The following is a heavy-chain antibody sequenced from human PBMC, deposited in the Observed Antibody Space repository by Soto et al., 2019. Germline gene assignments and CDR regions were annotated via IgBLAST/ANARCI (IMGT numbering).Heavy chain of an antibody. CDR2: IRSNGSNK. CDR1: GFTFSDYY. CDR3: AKGGSYSPNYFDY. V-gene: IGHV3-30*18. Sequence: PGGSLRLSCAASGFTFSDYYMSWIRQAPGKGLEWVSVIRSNGSNKYYADSVKGRFTISRDNSKNTLYLQMNSLRAEDTAVYYCAKGGSYSPNYFDYWGQGTLVTVSS. J-gene: IGHJ4*02. D-gene: IGHD3-16*01.